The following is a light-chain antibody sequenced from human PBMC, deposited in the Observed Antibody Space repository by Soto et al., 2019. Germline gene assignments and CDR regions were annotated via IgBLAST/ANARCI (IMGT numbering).Light chain of an antibody. CDR2: GAS. CDR3: QQYSNWPLT. Sequence: EIVMTQSPATLSVSPGEGATLSSRASQSVTSNLAWYQQRPGQAPRLLILGASTRATGIPARFSGSGSGTEFSLTISALQSEDFAIYYCQQYSNWPLTFGGGTKVGIK. CDR1: QSVTSN. J-gene: IGKJ4*01. V-gene: IGKV3-15*01.